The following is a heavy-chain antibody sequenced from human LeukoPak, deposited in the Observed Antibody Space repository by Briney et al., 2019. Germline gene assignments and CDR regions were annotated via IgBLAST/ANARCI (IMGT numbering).Heavy chain of an antibody. J-gene: IGHJ4*02. CDR3: ARDLLGLPRKYFDS. CDR2: IWYDGSNK. D-gene: IGHD3-16*01. V-gene: IGHV3-30*02. CDR1: GFSFSAYG. Sequence: GGSLRLSCAASGFSFSAYGMHWVRPAPGKGLEWVAYIWYDGSNKDYANSVKGRFTISRDTSKSTVYLQMNSLRPEDTAVYYCARDLLGLPRKYFDSWGQGTLVTVSS.